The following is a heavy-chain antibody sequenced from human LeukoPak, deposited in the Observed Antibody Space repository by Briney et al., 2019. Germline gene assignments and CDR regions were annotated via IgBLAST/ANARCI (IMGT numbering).Heavy chain of an antibody. V-gene: IGHV3-48*04. CDR3: ARCQTRDFDY. Sequence: GGSLRLSCAASGFTFSSYSMNWVRQAPGKGLEWVSYISSSSSTIYYADSVKGRFTISRDNAKNSLYLQVNSLRAEDTAVYYCARCQTRDFDYWGQGTLVTVSS. CDR1: GFTFSSYS. CDR2: ISSSSSTI. J-gene: IGHJ4*02.